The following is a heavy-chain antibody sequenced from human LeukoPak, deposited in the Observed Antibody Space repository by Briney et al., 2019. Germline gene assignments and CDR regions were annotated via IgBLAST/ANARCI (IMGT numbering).Heavy chain of an antibody. V-gene: IGHV4-39*07. CDR2: VFNSGGT. CDR3: ASLTYYYDSSGYYAMNFDY. D-gene: IGHD3-22*01. J-gene: IGHJ4*02. Sequence: SETLSLTCTVSGDSISSTNYYWAWIRQPPGKGLEWIGTVFNSGGTYYNPSLRSRVTISINTSNTQFFPNLTSVTAADTAVYYCASLTYYYDSSGYYAMNFDYWGQGTLVTVSS. CDR1: GDSISSTNYY.